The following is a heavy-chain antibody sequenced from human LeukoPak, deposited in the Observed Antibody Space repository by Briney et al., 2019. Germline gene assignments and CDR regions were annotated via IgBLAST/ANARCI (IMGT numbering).Heavy chain of an antibody. CDR2: ISGSVGST. V-gene: IGHV3-23*01. J-gene: IGHJ4*02. CDR1: GFTFSSYA. D-gene: IGHD5-18*01. CDR3: AKEGSDSYGRLYY. Sequence: GGSLRLSCAAYGFTFSSYAMSWVRQAPGKGLEWVSAISGSVGSTYYADSVKGRFTISGDNSKNTLYLQMNSLRAEDTAVYYCAKEGSDSYGRLYYWGQGTLVTVSS.